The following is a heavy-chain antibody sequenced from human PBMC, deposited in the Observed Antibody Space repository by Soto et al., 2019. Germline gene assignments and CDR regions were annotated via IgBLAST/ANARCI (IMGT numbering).Heavy chain of an antibody. Sequence: PSETLSLTCTVAGGSISSGDYHWTWIRQFPGKGLEWIGAIYYSASTYYNPSLVSRLTISVDTSKNKFSLKLTSVTAADTAVHYCARDSRTPSGGMDVWGQGTTVTVSS. CDR1: GGSISSGDYH. CDR3: ARDSRTPSGGMDV. CDR2: IYYSAST. J-gene: IGHJ6*02. V-gene: IGHV4-30-4*01.